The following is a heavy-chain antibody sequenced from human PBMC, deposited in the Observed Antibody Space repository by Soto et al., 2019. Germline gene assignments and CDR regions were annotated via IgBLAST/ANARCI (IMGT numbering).Heavy chain of an antibody. CDR1: GYTFTGYY. V-gene: IGHV1-2*04. J-gene: IGHJ6*02. CDR3: ARGMGYCSGGSCYYYGMDV. D-gene: IGHD2-15*01. CDR2: TNPNSGGT. Sequence: GASVKVSCKASGYTFTGYYMHWVRQAPGQGLEWMGWTNPNSGGTNYAQKFQGWVTMTRDTSISTAYIELSRLRSDDTAVYYCARGMGYCSGGSCYYYGMDVWGQGTTVTVS.